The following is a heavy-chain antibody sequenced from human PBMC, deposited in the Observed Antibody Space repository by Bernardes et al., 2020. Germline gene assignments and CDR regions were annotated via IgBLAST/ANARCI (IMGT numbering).Heavy chain of an antibody. J-gene: IGHJ4*02. D-gene: IGHD3-22*01. Sequence: GGSLRLSCAASGLTFSSYAMSWVRQAPGKGLEWVSAISGSGGSTYYADSVKGRFTISRDNSKNTLYLQMNSLRAEDTAVYYCAKGATMIVVVPTIDYWGQGTLVTVSS. CDR2: ISGSGGST. CDR3: AKGATMIVVVPTIDY. CDR1: GLTFSSYA. V-gene: IGHV3-23*01.